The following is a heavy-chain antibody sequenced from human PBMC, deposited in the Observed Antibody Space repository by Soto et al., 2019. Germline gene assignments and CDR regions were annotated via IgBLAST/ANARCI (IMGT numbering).Heavy chain of an antibody. CDR3: ARAPDIAMATVFDY. V-gene: IGHV4-59*01. Sequence: ETLSLTCTVSGGSISSYYWSWIRQPPGKRLEWIGYIYYSESTNHNPSLTSRVTISVDTSKNQFSLKVSSVTAADTAVYYCARAPDIAMATVFDYWGQGTLVTVSS. D-gene: IGHD5-18*01. CDR2: IYYSEST. CDR1: GGSISSYY. J-gene: IGHJ4*02.